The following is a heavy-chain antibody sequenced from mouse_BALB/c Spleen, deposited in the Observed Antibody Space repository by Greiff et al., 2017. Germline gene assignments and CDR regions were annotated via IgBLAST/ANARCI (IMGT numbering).Heavy chain of an antibody. CDR3: VRHGNYLSYFDY. V-gene: IGHV10-1*02. D-gene: IGHD2-1*01. Sequence: DVKLVESGGGLVQPKGSLKLSCAASGFTFNTYAMNWVRQAPGKGLEWVARIRSKSNNYATYYADSVKDRFTISRDDSQSMLYLQMNNLKTEDTAMYYCVRHGNYLSYFDYWGQGTTLTVSS. J-gene: IGHJ2*01. CDR1: GFTFNTYA. CDR2: IRSKSNNYAT.